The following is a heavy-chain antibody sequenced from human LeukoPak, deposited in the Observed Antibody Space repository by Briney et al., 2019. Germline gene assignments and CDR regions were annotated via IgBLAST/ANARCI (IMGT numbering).Heavy chain of an antibody. CDR2: IDPSDSYT. CDR3: ARLNLGYCSGGSCYSPGWFDP. D-gene: IGHD2-15*01. Sequence: GESLKISCKGSGYSFTSYWISWVRQMPGKGLEWMGRIDPSDSYTNYSPSFQGHVTISADKSISTAYVQWSSLKASDTAMYYCARLNLGYCSGGSCYSPGWFDPWGQGTLVTVSS. CDR1: GYSFTSYW. J-gene: IGHJ5*02. V-gene: IGHV5-10-1*01.